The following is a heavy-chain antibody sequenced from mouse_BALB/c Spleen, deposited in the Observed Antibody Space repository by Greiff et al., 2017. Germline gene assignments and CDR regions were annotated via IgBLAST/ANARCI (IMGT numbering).Heavy chain of an antibody. CDR1: GFTFSSYA. J-gene: IGHJ3*01. CDR3: ARDGAVGNYVAY. V-gene: IGHV5-9-4*01. D-gene: IGHD2-1*01. CDR2: ISSGGSYT. Sequence: EVMLVESGGGLVKPGGSLKLSCAASGFTFSSYAMSWVRQSPEKRLEWVAEISSGGSYTYYPDTVTGRFTISRDNAKNTLYLEMSSLRSEDTAMYYCARDGAVGNYVAYWGQGTLVTVSA.